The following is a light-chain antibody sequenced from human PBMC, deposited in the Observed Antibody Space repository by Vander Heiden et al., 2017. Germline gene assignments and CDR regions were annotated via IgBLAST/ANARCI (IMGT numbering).Light chain of an antibody. V-gene: IGLV2-11*01. Sequence: QSALTQPRSVSVSPGQSVTISCTGTSSDVGTYNYVSWYQQHPGKAPKLIIYDVTKGPSGVPDRFSGSKSGNTASLTISGLQAEDEADYYCCSYAGSYTLVFGGGTKLTVL. J-gene: IGLJ2*01. CDR1: SSDVGTYNY. CDR2: DVT. CDR3: CSYAGSYTLV.